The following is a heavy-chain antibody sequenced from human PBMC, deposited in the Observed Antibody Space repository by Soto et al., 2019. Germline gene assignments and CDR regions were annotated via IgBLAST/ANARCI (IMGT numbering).Heavy chain of an antibody. Sequence: GGSLRLSCVVSGFSVSSNYMSWVRQAPGKGLDWVSAISGSGGSTYYADSVKGRFTISRDNSKNTLYLQMNSLRAEDTAVYYCAKVLPSYYYYGMDVWGQGTTVTVSS. D-gene: IGHD2-15*01. CDR1: GFSVSSNY. J-gene: IGHJ6*02. CDR3: AKVLPSYYYYGMDV. V-gene: IGHV3-23*01. CDR2: ISGSGGST.